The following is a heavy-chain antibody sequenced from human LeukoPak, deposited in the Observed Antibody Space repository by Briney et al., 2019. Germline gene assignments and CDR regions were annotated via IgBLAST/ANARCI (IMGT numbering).Heavy chain of an antibody. D-gene: IGHD5-24*01. CDR3: ARSQRAGYNVYYFDS. V-gene: IGHV1-69*05. Sequence: SVRVSCKPSGGSFRSDGVSWGRQAPGQGLEWRGGIIPIFRITTYQQTFRGRVTLTTDESTSSVYMELRSLRSEHTAVYYCARSQRAGYNVYYFDSWGQGTLVTVSS. J-gene: IGHJ4*02. CDR1: GGSFRSDG. CDR2: IIPIFRIT.